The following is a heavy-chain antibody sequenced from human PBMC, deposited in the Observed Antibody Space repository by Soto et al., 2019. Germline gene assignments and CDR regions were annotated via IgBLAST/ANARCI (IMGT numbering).Heavy chain of an antibody. J-gene: IGHJ6*02. V-gene: IGHV2-70*01. CDR1: GFSLSTSGMC. CDR2: IDWDDDK. D-gene: IGHD3-9*01. CDR3: ARMGLMTYYDILTGYYKRVAGEMDV. Sequence: GSGPTLVNPTQTLTLTCTFSGFSLSTSGMCVSWIRQPPGKALEWLALIDWDDDKYYSTSLKTRLTISKDTSKNQVVLTMTNMDPVDTATYYCARMGLMTYYDILTGYYKRVAGEMDVWGQGTTVTVSS.